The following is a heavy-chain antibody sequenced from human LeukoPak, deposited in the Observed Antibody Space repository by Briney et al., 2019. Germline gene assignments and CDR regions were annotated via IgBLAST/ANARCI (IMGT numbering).Heavy chain of an antibody. V-gene: IGHV3-11*01. Sequence: PGGSLRLSCAASGFTFSDYYMSWIRQAPETGLEWVSYISSSGSTIYYADSVKGRFTISRDNAKNSLYLQMNSLRAEDTAVYYCARAPKYRLVGVPKGPFDPWGQGTLVTVSS. CDR2: ISSSGSTI. CDR3: ARAPKYRLVGVPKGPFDP. D-gene: IGHD1-26*01. CDR1: GFTFSDYY. J-gene: IGHJ5*02.